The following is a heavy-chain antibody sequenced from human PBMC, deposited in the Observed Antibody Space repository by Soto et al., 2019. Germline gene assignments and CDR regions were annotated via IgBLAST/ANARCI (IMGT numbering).Heavy chain of an antibody. CDR2: IYWDGDK. CDR1: GFSLTTSGVG. D-gene: IGHD4-17*01. V-gene: IGHV2-5*02. CDR3: AHRTTTVTWWFDP. Sequence: QITLKGSGPTLVKPKQTLTLTCIFSGFSLTTSGVGVGWIRQPPGKALEWLALIYWDGDKRYSPSLKNKLTITKDTSTNQVIRTMTNMDPADTATYFSAHRTTTVTWWFDPWGQGTLVTVSS. J-gene: IGHJ5*02.